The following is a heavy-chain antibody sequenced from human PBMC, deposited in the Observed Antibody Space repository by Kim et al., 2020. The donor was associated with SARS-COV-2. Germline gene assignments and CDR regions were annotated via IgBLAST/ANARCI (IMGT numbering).Heavy chain of an antibody. D-gene: IGHD3-22*01. V-gene: IGHV1-18*01. CDR3: ARDRFFDSRGYYSY. J-gene: IGHJ1*01. Sequence: YGQKVQDRVTMTTDTSTNTVYMELRSLRSDDTAVYYCARDRFFDSRGYYSYWGQGTLVTVSS.